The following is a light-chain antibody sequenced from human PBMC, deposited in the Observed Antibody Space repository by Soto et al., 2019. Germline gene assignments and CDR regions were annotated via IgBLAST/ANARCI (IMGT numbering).Light chain of an antibody. V-gene: IGLV2-11*01. Sequence: QSVLTQPRSVSGSPGQSVTISCTGTSSDVGGYDYVSWYQQHPGKAPKLMIFDVSKRPSGVPDRFSGSKSGNTAFLTISGLQAEDEADYSCFSYAGSRVFGGGTKLTVL. CDR1: SSDVGGYDY. CDR3: FSYAGSRV. J-gene: IGLJ2*01. CDR2: DVS.